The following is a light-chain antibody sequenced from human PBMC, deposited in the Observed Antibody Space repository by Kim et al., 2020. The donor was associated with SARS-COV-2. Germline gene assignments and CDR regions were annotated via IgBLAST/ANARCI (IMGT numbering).Light chain of an antibody. CDR1: KLETKY. J-gene: IGLJ2*01. CDR2: QDS. V-gene: IGLV3-1*01. Sequence: SYELTQPPSVSVSPVQTASITCSGDKLETKYACWYQQQPGQSPVLVIYQDSKRPSGIPERFSGSNSGNTATLTISGTQAMDEADSYCQAWDSSVLFVGGTQLTVL. CDR3: QAWDSSVL.